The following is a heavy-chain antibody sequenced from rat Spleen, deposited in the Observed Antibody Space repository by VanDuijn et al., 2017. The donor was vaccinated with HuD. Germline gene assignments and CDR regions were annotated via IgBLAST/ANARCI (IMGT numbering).Heavy chain of an antibody. CDR2: SWNDGKT. V-gene: IGHV2-30*01. CDR3: ASQHYYDGYYRDY. Sequence: QVQLKESGPGLVQPSQTLSLACTVSGFSLTSYHVHWVRQPSGKGLEWMAVSWNDGKTDYNSALKSRLSISRDTSKSQVFLKVKSLKTEDTAMYFCASQHYYDGYYRDYWGQGVMVTVSS. CDR1: GFSLTSYH. D-gene: IGHD1-12*03. J-gene: IGHJ2*01.